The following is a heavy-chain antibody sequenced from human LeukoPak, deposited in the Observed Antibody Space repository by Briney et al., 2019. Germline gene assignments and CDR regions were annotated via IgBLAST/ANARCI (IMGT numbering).Heavy chain of an antibody. CDR1: GGSISSYY. D-gene: IGHD2-15*01. CDR2: IYYSGST. J-gene: IGHJ3*02. CDR3: ARASRVASPFDI. V-gene: IGHV4-59*01. Sequence: SETLSLTCTVSGGSISSYYWSWIRQPPGKGLEWIGYIYYSGSTNYNPSLKSRVTISVDTSKNQFSLKLSSVTAADTAVYYCARASRVASPFDILGQGTMVTVSS.